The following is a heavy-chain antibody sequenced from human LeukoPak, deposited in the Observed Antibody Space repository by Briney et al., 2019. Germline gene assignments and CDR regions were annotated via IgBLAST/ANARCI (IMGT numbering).Heavy chain of an antibody. Sequence: APVKVFCKASGYTFTNYDVNWVRQATGQGLEWMGWMNPKSNNRGYAQKFQGRVIITTDTSINTAYMELSSLTSEDTVVYYCTRGLKGNYYSGSGTYRWFAPWGQGTLVTVSS. D-gene: IGHD3-10*01. CDR1: GYTFTNYD. CDR3: TRGLKGNYYSGSGTYRWFAP. J-gene: IGHJ5*02. V-gene: IGHV1-8*03. CDR2: MNPKSNNR.